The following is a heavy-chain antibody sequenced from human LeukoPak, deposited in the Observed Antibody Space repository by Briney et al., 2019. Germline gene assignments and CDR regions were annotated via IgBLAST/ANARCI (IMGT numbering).Heavy chain of an antibody. V-gene: IGHV4-59*01. J-gene: IGHJ5*02. Sequence: SETLSLTCTVAGASISNYYFSWIRQPPANEPEGIGYNHYSGRTNYSPSLKSRVTISVDTSKNQFSLKLSSVTAAVTAVYYCARSGASGMQRLFDHWGQGTLVTVSS. CDR2: NHYSGRT. CDR1: GASISNYY. D-gene: IGHD3-10*01. CDR3: ARSGASGMQRLFDH.